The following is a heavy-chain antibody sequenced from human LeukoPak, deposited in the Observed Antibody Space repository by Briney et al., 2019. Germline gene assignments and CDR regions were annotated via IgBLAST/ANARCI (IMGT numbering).Heavy chain of an antibody. V-gene: IGHV5-51*01. Sequence: GESLKISCQGSGYIFTNYWIGWVRQMPGKGLEWMGIIYPGDSDTRYSPSFQGQVTISADKSISTAYLQWSSLKASDTAMYYCARLYRGSSWYRALGFSSRIDYWGQGTLVTVSS. D-gene: IGHD6-13*01. CDR1: GYIFTNYW. CDR3: ARLYRGSSWYRALGFSSRIDY. CDR2: IYPGDSDT. J-gene: IGHJ4*02.